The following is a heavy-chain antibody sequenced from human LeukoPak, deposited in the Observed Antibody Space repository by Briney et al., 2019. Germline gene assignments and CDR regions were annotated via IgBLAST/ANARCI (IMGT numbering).Heavy chain of an antibody. D-gene: IGHD5-18*01. V-gene: IGHV4-39*01. CDR2: IYYTGSD. CDR3: ARLRGYNYGHMDV. CDR1: GGSFSGYY. Sequence: PSETLSLTCAVYGGSFSGYYWGWIRQPPGEGLEWIGSIYYTGSDYYNPSLKSRVTISVDTSKNQFSLKLSSVTAADTAVYYCARLRGYNYGHMDVWGKGTTVTIS. J-gene: IGHJ6*03.